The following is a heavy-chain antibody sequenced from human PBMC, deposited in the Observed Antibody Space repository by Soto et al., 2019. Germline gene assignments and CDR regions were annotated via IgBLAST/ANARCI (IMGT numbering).Heavy chain of an antibody. Sequence: EVQLVDSGGGLVQPVGSLRLSCAASGFIFINYVMSWVRQAPGKGLEWVSSISDSGGTSYYADSVKGRFTISRDNSKNTLYLQMNSLRAEDTAIYYCAKRPRALLTFDYWGQGTLVSVSS. CDR2: ISDSGGTS. D-gene: IGHD1-26*01. CDR3: AKRPRALLTFDY. J-gene: IGHJ4*02. V-gene: IGHV3-23*04. CDR1: GFIFINYV.